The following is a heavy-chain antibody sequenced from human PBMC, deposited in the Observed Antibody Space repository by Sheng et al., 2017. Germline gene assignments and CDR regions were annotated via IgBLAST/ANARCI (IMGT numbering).Heavy chain of an antibody. CDR2: IIPIFGTA. Sequence: QVQLVQSGAEVKKPGSSVKVSCKASGGTFSSYAISWVRQAPGQGLEWMGGIIPIFGTANYAQKFQGRVTITTDESTSTAYMELSSLRSEDTAVYYCARGWYSSSSGYYYYMDVWGKGTTVTVSS. J-gene: IGHJ6*03. CDR3: ARGWYSSSSGYYYYMDV. CDR1: GGTFSSYA. D-gene: IGHD6-6*01. V-gene: IGHV1-69*05.